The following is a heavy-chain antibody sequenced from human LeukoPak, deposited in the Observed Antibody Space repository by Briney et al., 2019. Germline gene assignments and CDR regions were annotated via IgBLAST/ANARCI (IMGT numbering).Heavy chain of an antibody. J-gene: IGHJ4*02. CDR2: IYYSGST. Sequence: SETLSLTCTVSGGSISSYYWSWIRQPPGKGLEWIGYIYYSGSTNYNPSLKSRVTISVDTSKNQFSLKLSSVTAADTAVYYCARRSGIAVAGAFDYWGQGTLVTVSS. D-gene: IGHD6-19*01. CDR3: ARRSGIAVAGAFDY. V-gene: IGHV4-59*12. CDR1: GGSISSYY.